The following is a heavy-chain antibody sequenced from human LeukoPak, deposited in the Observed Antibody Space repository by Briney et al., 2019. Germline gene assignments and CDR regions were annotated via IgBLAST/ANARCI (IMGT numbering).Heavy chain of an antibody. Sequence: SGPTLVKPTQTLTLTCTFSGFSLSTSGVGVGWIRQPPGKALEWLALTYWDDDKRYSPSLKSRLTITKDTSKNQVVLTMTNMDPVDTATYYCAYTTTVASSTNWGQGTLVTVSS. CDR3: AYTTTVASSTN. CDR2: TYWDDDK. CDR1: GFSLSTSGVG. J-gene: IGHJ4*02. D-gene: IGHD6-19*01. V-gene: IGHV2-5*02.